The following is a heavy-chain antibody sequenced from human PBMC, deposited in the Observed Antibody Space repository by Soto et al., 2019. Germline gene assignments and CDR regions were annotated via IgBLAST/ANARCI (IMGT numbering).Heavy chain of an antibody. V-gene: IGHV3-53*01. D-gene: IGHD2-15*01. CDR2: IYSGGST. J-gene: IGHJ3*02. Sequence: GGSLRLSCAASGFTVSSNYMSWVRQAPGKGLEWVSVIYSGGSTYYADSVKGRFTISRDNSKNTLYLQMNSLRAEDTAAYYCARYCSGGSCYPDAFDIWGQGTMVTVSS. CDR1: GFTVSSNY. CDR3: ARYCSGGSCYPDAFDI.